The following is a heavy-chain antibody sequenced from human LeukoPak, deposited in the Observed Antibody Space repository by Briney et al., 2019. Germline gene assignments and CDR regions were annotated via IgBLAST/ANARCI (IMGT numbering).Heavy chain of an antibody. Sequence: GASVKVSCKASGYTFTSYYMHWVRQAPGQGLEWMGIINPSGGDTSYAQKFQGRLTMTRDTSTNTVYMELTSLRSDDTAVYYCARAPDDYDFWSGPFDYWGRGTLVTVSS. V-gene: IGHV1-46*01. CDR1: GYTFTSYY. J-gene: IGHJ4*02. CDR3: ARAPDDYDFWSGPFDY. CDR2: INPSGGDT. D-gene: IGHD3-3*01.